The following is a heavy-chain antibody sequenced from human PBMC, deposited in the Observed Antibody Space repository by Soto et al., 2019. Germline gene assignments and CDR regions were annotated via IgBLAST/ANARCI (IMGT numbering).Heavy chain of an antibody. CDR3: TYQWSYLDY. CDR1: GFTFTNAW. CDR2: IKTNSDGGTT. D-gene: IGHD3-16*02. V-gene: IGHV3-15*01. Sequence: EVQLVESGGGLVKPGGSLRLSCATSGFTFTNAWMTGVRQAPGKGLAWVVRIKTNSDGGTTDYAAPVKGRFTISRDDSKNTLYLQINSLKTEDTAVSYCTYQWSYLDYWGQGTLVSVSS. J-gene: IGHJ4*02.